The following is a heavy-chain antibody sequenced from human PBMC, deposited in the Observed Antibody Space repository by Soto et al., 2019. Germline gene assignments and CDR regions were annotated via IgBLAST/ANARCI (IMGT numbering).Heavy chain of an antibody. Sequence: QVQLQESGPGLVKPSETLSLTCTVSGDSVSSGSHYWSWVRQPPGSGLEWVGYIYYNEATNYNPSLLSRLTISVDTSKNQFSLNLTSVSAADTALYYCARVFCGGDCSSRTRPSYVDAWGQGLLVIVSS. J-gene: IGHJ5*02. CDR3: ARVFCGGDCSSRTRPSYVDA. D-gene: IGHD2-21*02. CDR2: IYYNEAT. CDR1: GDSVSSGSHY. V-gene: IGHV4-61*01.